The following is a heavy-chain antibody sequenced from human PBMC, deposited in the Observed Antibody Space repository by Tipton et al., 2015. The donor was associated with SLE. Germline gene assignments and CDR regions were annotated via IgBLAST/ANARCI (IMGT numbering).Heavy chain of an antibody. V-gene: IGHV3-11*06. D-gene: IGHD1-26*01. J-gene: IGHJ3*02. CDR2: ISSSSTYT. Sequence: SLRLSCAASGFTFSDYYMSWIRQAPGKGLEWLSYISSSSTYTNYADSVRGRFTISRDNAKNSLYLQMSSLRVEDTAVYYCATDRTTTDGFDIWGQGTMVTVFS. CDR1: GFTFSDYY. CDR3: ATDRTTTDGFDI.